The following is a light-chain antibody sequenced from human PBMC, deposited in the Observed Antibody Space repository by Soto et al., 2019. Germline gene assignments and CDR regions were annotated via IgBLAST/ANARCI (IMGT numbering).Light chain of an antibody. V-gene: IGLV2-8*01. CDR1: SSDVGPYNY. CDR3: CSYARSDAYV. CDR2: DVS. J-gene: IGLJ1*01. Sequence: QSGLTQPPSASGSLGQSVTISCTGTSSDVGPYNYVSWHQQHPGKAPKLLLYDVSKRPSGVPDRFSGAKSGNTASLTVSGLQAEDEADYYCCSYARSDAYVFGTGTKVTVL.